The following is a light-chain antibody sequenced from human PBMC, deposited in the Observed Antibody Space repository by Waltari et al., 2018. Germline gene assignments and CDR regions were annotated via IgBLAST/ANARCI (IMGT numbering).Light chain of an antibody. CDR2: AAS. J-gene: IGKJ1*01. V-gene: IGKV3-15*01. CDR1: QYVNIH. Sequence: EVVMTQSPATLSASPGESATLSCRASQYVNIHLDWYQQKPGQAPRLLIYAASTRATGVPARFSGSGAGTDFTLTISSLQSEDSAAYYCQQYNDWPRTFGLGTKVEIK. CDR3: QQYNDWPRT.